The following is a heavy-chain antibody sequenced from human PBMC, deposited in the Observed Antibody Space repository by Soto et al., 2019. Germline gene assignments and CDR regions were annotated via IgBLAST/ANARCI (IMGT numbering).Heavy chain of an antibody. D-gene: IGHD3-10*01. CDR3: ARDQGTHPFDY. CDR2: IYHSGST. CDR1: GYSISSGYY. Sequence: SETLSLTCAVSGYSISSGYYWGWIRQPPGKGLEWIGSIYHSGSTYYNPSLKSRVTISVDTSKNQFSLKLSSVTAADTAVYYCARDQGTHPFDYWGQGTLVTVSS. J-gene: IGHJ4*02. V-gene: IGHV4-38-2*02.